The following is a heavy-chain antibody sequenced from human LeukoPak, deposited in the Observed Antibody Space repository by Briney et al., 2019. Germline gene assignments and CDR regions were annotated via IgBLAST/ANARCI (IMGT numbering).Heavy chain of an antibody. D-gene: IGHD2-15*01. J-gene: IGHJ6*02. CDR2: IYYSGSS. CDR3: ARGAARSAYYGMDV. CDR1: GGSISSYY. Sequence: SETLSLTCTVSGGSISSYYWSWIRQPPGKGLEWIGYIYYSGSSNYNPSLKSRVTISVDTSKNQFSLKLSSVTAADTAVYYCARGAARSAYYGMDVWGQGTTVTVSS. V-gene: IGHV4-59*08.